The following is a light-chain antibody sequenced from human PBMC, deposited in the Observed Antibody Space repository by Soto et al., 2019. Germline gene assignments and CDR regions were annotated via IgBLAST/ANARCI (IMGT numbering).Light chain of an antibody. Sequence: QSVLTQPPSASGTPGQRVTISCSGSSSNIGSKTVNWYQQLPGTAPKVLIYSNNQRPSGVPYRFSGSKSGTSGSLAISGLQSEDEADYYCAAWDDTLNGWVFGGGTKVTVL. CDR2: SNN. CDR3: AAWDDTLNGWV. V-gene: IGLV1-44*01. CDR1: SSNIGSKT. J-gene: IGLJ3*02.